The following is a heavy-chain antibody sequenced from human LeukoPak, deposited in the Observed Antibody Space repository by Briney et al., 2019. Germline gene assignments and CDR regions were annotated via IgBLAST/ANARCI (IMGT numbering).Heavy chain of an antibody. CDR3: AKRGVVIRGILVIGYHQEAYHYDF. D-gene: IGHD3-10*01. V-gene: IGHV3-23*01. J-gene: IGHJ4*02. Sequence: GGSLRLSCVVSGISLSNYAMTWVRQAPGKGLEWVSYISERGGSTTYADSVKGRFTISRDTSLNTLYLQMNNLRGEDTAVYFCAKRGVVIRGILVIGYHQEAYHYDFWGQGVLVTVSP. CDR1: GISLSNYA. CDR2: ISERGGST.